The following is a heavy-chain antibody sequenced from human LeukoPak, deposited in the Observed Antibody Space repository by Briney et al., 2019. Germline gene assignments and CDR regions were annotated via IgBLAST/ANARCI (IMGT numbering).Heavy chain of an antibody. Sequence: PETLSLTCTVSGGSISSYYWSWIRQPPGKGLEWIGYIYYSGSTNYNPSLKSRVTISVDTSKNQFSLKLSSVTAADTAVYYCARTMVRGVIKRFDPWGQGTLVTVSS. V-gene: IGHV4-59*01. CDR1: GGSISSYY. CDR2: IYYSGST. D-gene: IGHD3-10*01. J-gene: IGHJ5*02. CDR3: ARTMVRGVIKRFDP.